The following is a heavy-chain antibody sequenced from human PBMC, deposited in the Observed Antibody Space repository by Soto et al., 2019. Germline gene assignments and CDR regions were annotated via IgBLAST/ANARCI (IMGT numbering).Heavy chain of an antibody. CDR2: IIPILDRT. J-gene: IGHJ4*02. V-gene: IGHV1-69*02. CDR3: VLRGLAQDLDF. D-gene: IGHD3-10*01. CDR1: GGPFSSFT. Sequence: QVQLVQSGPEVKKPGSSVNASCKASGGPFSSFTISWVRQAPGQGLEWMGRIIPILDRTNYAQNLQGRLTVTADKSTSTVFMELAGLTSQDTAVYYCVLRGLAQDLDFWGQGTLVTVSS.